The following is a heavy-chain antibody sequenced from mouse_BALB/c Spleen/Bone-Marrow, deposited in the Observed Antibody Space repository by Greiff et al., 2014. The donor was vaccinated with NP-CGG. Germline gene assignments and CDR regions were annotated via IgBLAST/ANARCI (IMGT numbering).Heavy chain of an antibody. CDR3: ARNHRGYYFDY. D-gene: IGHD3-1*01. CDR2: IWSGGGT. J-gene: IGHJ2*01. V-gene: IGHV2-2*02. Sequence: VKVEESGPGLVQPSQSLSITCTVSGFSLSSYGVHWVRQSPGKGLEWLGVIWSGGGTDYNAAFISRLTISKDNSKSQVFFKMTSLQANDTAIYYCARNHRGYYFDYWGQGTTLTVSS. CDR1: GFSLSSYG.